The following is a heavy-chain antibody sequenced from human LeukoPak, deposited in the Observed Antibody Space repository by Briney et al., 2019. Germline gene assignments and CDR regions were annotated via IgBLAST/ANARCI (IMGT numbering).Heavy chain of an antibody. CDR2: IGSGGTTI. Sequence: GGSLRPSCEGSGFTFSSFEMNWVRQAPGKGLEWLSYIGSGGTTIFYADSVKGRFTISRDNARNSLYLQMNSLRAEDTAVYHCAREDSRDALDIWGQGTMVTVSS. D-gene: IGHD3-22*01. V-gene: IGHV3-48*03. CDR3: AREDSRDALDI. CDR1: GFTFSSFE. J-gene: IGHJ3*02.